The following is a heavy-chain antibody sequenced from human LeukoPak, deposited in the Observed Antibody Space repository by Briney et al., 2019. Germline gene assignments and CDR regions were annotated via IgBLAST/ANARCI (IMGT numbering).Heavy chain of an antibody. V-gene: IGHV4-34*01. CDR2: INHSGST. CDR1: GGSFSGYY. Sequence: SETLSLTCAVYGGSFSGYYWSWIRQPPGKGLEWIGEINHSGSTNYNPSLKSRVTISVDTSKNQFSLKLSSVTAADTAVYYCARGIVVVPAAILFFGYYYYYMDAWGKGTTVTVSS. CDR3: ARGIVVVPAAILFFGYYYYYMDA. J-gene: IGHJ6*03. D-gene: IGHD2-2*01.